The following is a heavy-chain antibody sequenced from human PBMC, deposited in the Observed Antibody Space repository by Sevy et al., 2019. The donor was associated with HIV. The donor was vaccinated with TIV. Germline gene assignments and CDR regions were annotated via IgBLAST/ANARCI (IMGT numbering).Heavy chain of an antibody. V-gene: IGHV1-2*02. D-gene: IGHD5-18*01. CDR2: INPNSGNT. Sequence: ASVKVSCKASGYTFTGQYIHWVRQAPGQGLEWMGWINPNSGNTNYAQEFQGRVTMTRDTSISTAYMELSGLKSDDTAGYYRSRDLRLRGYSYGCFDYRGQGTLVTVSS. CDR3: SRDLRLRGYSYGCFDY. J-gene: IGHJ4*01. CDR1: GYTFTGQY.